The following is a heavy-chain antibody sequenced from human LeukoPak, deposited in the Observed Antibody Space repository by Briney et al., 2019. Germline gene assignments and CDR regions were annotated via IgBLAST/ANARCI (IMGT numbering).Heavy chain of an antibody. D-gene: IGHD4-11*01. Sequence: GSLRLSCAASGFTFSSYAMSWVRQPPGKGLEWIGEINHSGSTNYNPSLKSRVTISVDTSKNQFSLKLSSVTAADTAVYYCARGRLRLQPLDYWGQGTLVTVSS. CDR2: INHSGST. J-gene: IGHJ4*02. CDR3: ARGRLRLQPLDY. CDR1: GFTFSSYA. V-gene: IGHV4-34*01.